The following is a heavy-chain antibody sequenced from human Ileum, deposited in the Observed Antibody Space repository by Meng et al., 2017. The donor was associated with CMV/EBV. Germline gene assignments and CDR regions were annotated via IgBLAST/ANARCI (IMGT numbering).Heavy chain of an antibody. D-gene: IGHD5-18*01. V-gene: IGHV3-11*04. CDR3: ARDDPIQLWRAVDY. CDR2: ISSSGSTI. CDR1: GFTFSDYY. J-gene: IGHJ4*02. Sequence: LSLTCAASGFTFSDYYMSWIRQAPGKGLEWVSYISSSGSTIYYADSVKGRFTISRDNAKNSLYLQMNSLRAEDTAVYYCARDDPIQLWRAVDYWGQGTLVTVSS.